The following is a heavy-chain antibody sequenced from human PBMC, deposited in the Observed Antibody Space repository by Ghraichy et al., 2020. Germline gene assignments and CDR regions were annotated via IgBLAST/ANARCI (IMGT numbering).Heavy chain of an antibody. Sequence: SETLSLTCAVYGGSFSGYYWSWIRQPPGKGLEWIGEINHSGSTNYNPSLKSRVTISVDTSKNQFSLKLSSVTAADTAVYYCARGWARGRDFDYWGQGTLVTVSS. J-gene: IGHJ4*02. V-gene: IGHV4-34*01. D-gene: IGHD3-10*01. CDR2: INHSGST. CDR3: ARGWARGRDFDY. CDR1: GGSFSGYY.